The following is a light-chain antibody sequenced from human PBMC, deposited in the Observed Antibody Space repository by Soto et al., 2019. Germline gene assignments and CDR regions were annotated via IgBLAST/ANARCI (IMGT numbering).Light chain of an antibody. J-gene: IGLJ2*01. Sequence: QAVVTQPPSVSGAPGHRVTNPCTGSSSNIGSFYDVHWYQQLPGTVPKLLIYGDNNRPSGVPDRFSGSKSGTAASLAITGLQAEDEADYYCQSYDNSLNHVVFGGETQLTVL. CDR2: GDN. CDR3: QSYDNSLNHVV. CDR1: SSNIGSFYD. V-gene: IGLV1-40*01.